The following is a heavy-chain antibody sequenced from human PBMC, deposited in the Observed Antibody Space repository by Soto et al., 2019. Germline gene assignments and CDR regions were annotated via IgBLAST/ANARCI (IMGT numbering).Heavy chain of an antibody. V-gene: IGHV3-30*18. D-gene: IGHD3-22*01. CDR3: AKEGTAGYYDRFLDY. Sequence: QIQLVESGGGVVQPGRSLRLSCAASGFTFSSYAMHWVRQAPGKGLEWVASVSYEGSDKYYGDSVKGRFTISRDNSKNTSYLQMNSLRGEDTAVYYCAKEGTAGYYDRFLDYWGQGTLVTVSS. CDR2: VSYEGSDK. J-gene: IGHJ4*02. CDR1: GFTFSSYA.